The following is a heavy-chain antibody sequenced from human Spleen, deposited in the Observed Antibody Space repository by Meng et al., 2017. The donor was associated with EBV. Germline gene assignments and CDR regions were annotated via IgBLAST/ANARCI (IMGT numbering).Heavy chain of an antibody. V-gene: IGHV4-4*02. Sequence: QAQLQESGPGVVKPSGPLALTCAGSGGSISSSNWWSWVRQPPGKGLEWIGEIYHTGSTTYNPSLESRVTISVDKSKNQISLNLRSVTAADTAVYYCAQRERWGLDPWGQGTLVTVSS. CDR3: AQRERWGLDP. CDR2: IYHTGST. D-gene: IGHD3-16*01. CDR1: GGSISSSNW. J-gene: IGHJ5*02.